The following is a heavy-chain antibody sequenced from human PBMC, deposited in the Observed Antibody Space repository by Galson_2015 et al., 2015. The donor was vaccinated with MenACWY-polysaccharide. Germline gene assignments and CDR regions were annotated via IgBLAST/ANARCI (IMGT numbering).Heavy chain of an antibody. CDR3: AKRGVYGSGTFYTNNWFDP. V-gene: IGHV3-23*01. Sequence: SLRLSCAASGFTFSSYTMNWVRQAPGKGLEWVSTISGSGGRTNYADSVKGRFTISRDNSENTLYLQMNSLRAEDTAVYYCAKRGVYGSGTFYTNNWFDPWGQGTLVTVSS. D-gene: IGHD3-10*01. J-gene: IGHJ5*02. CDR2: ISGSGGRT. CDR1: GFTFSSYT.